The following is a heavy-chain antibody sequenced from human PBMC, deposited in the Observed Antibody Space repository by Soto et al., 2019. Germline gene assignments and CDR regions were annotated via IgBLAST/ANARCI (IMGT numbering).Heavy chain of an antibody. CDR3: ARDRNSGEDIRGGRRGFDY. Sequence: GASVKVSCKASGYTFTSYAMHWVRQAPGQRLEWMGWINAGNGNTKYSQKFQGRVTITRDTSASTAYMELSSLRSEDTAVYYCARDRNSGEDIRGGRRGFDYWGQGTLVTVSS. CDR1: GYTFTSYA. CDR2: INAGNGNT. V-gene: IGHV1-3*01. J-gene: IGHJ4*02. D-gene: IGHD5-12*01.